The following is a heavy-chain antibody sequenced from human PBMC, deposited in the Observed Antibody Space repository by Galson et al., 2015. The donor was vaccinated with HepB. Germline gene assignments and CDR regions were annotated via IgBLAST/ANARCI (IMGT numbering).Heavy chain of an antibody. CDR1: GFTFSSCS. CDR2: INYNSVKT. CDR3: AKEKDGTTSFDY. D-gene: IGHD1-1*01. Sequence: LRLSCAASGFTFSSCSMSWVRQAPGKGLEWVSIINYNSVKTYYADSVKGRFTISRDNSKNTLYLQMNSLRAEDTAVYYCAKEKDGTTSFDYWGQGSLVTVSS. J-gene: IGHJ4*02. V-gene: IGHV3-23*01.